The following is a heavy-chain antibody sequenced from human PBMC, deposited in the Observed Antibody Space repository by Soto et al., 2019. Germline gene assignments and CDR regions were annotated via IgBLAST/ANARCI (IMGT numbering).Heavy chain of an antibody. V-gene: IGHV3-30*18. CDR3: AKDRGAYYYDSSGYFDY. CDR1: GFTFSSYG. Sequence: SLRLSCAASGFTFSSYGMHWVRQAPGKGLEWVAVISYDGSNKYYADSVKGRFTISRDNSKNTLYLQMNSLRAEDTAVYYCAKDRGAYYYDSSGYFDYWGQGTLVTVSS. D-gene: IGHD3-22*01. J-gene: IGHJ4*02. CDR2: ISYDGSNK.